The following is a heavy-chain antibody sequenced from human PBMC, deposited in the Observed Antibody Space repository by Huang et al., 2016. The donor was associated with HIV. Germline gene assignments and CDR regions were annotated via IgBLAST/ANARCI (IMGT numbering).Heavy chain of an antibody. CDR3: IRQGVWFGEFHYGMDV. Sequence: EVQLVESGGGLVQPGGSLKLSCAASGFTFSDSAMSWVRQASGKGLEWVGRSRSKAYSYATAYAASVKGRFTISGDDSKNTAYLQMNSLKTEDTAVYYCIRQGVWFGEFHYGMDVWGQGTTVTVSS. D-gene: IGHD3-10*01. V-gene: IGHV3-73*02. CDR1: GFTFSDSA. CDR2: SRSKAYSYAT. J-gene: IGHJ6*02.